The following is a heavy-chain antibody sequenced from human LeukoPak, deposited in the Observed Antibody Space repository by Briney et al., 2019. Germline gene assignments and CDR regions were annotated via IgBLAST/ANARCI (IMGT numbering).Heavy chain of an antibody. CDR3: ARDHSCGGDCYSYWFDP. J-gene: IGHJ5*02. CDR2: IYYSGST. V-gene: IGHV4-59*01. Sequence: SETLSLTCTVSGGSISSYYWSWIRQPPGKGLEWIGYIYYSGSTNYNPSLKSRVTISVDTSKNQFSLKLSSVTAADTAVYYCARDHSCGGDCYSYWFDPWGQGTLVTVSS. D-gene: IGHD2-21*01. CDR1: GGSISSYY.